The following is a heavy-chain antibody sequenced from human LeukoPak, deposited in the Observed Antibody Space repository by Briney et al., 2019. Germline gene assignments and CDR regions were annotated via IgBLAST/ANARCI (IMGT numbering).Heavy chain of an antibody. V-gene: IGHV1-69*05. CDR3: ATVLEWLSGY. CDR2: VIPIFGTA. CDR1: GGTFSSYA. D-gene: IGHD3-3*01. J-gene: IGHJ4*02. Sequence: SVKVSCKASGGTFSSYAISWVRQAPGQGLEWMGGVIPIFGTANYAQKFQGRVTITTDESTSTAYMELSSLRSEDTAVYYCATVLEWLSGYWGQGTLVTVSS.